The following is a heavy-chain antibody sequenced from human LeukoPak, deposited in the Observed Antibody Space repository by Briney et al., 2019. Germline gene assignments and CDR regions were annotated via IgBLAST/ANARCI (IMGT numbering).Heavy chain of an antibody. Sequence: ASVKVSCKTFGFSFSTFYIHWLRRAPGQGLEWMGIIHPNGFITSYAQRFKGRVSMTRDPSTSTVYMELNSLIFDDTAVYYCARTLSSSGYLDVWGTGTTVTVSS. CDR1: GFSFSTFY. D-gene: IGHD3-10*01. CDR2: IHPNGFIT. J-gene: IGHJ6*03. V-gene: IGHV1-46*01. CDR3: ARTLSSSGYLDV.